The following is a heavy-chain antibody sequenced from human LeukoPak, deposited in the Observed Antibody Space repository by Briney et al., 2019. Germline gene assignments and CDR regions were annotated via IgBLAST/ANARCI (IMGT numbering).Heavy chain of an antibody. V-gene: IGHV4-59*12. CDR3: ARDGSSGWYSLHYYMDV. Sequence: PSETLSLTCTVSGGSISSYYWSWIRQPPGKGLEWIGYIYYSGSTYYNPSLKSRVTISVDTSKNQFSLKLSSVTAADTAVYYCARDGSSGWYSLHYYMDVWGKGTTVTVSS. J-gene: IGHJ6*03. CDR2: IYYSGST. CDR1: GGSISSYY. D-gene: IGHD6-19*01.